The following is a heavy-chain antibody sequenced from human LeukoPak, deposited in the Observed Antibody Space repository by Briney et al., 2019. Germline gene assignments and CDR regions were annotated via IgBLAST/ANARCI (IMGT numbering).Heavy chain of an antibody. V-gene: IGHV4-39*07. J-gene: IGHJ4*02. CDR1: GGSISSSSYY. CDR3: ERESGSIH. CDR2: IYYSGST. Sequence: SGTLSLTCTVSGGSISSSSYYWGWIRQPPGKGLEWIGSIYYSGSTYYNPSLKSRVTISVDTSKNQFSLKLSSVTAADTAVYYCERESGSIHWGQGTLVTVSS. D-gene: IGHD1-26*01.